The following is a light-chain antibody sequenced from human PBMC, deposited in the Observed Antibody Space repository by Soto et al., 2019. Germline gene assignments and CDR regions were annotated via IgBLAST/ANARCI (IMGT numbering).Light chain of an antibody. Sequence: EIVLTQSPATLSLSPGERATLSCRASQSVSSYLAWYQQKPGQAPRLLIYDASNRATGIPARFSGSGSGTDFTLTISSLEAEDFAVYYCQQRSNWPRTVGQGTKVDIK. CDR1: QSVSSY. J-gene: IGKJ1*01. CDR2: DAS. V-gene: IGKV3-11*01. CDR3: QQRSNWPRT.